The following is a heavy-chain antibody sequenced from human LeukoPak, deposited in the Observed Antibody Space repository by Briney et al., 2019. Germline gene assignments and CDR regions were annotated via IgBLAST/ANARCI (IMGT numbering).Heavy chain of an antibody. CDR3: AKEYFDILTGYLDY. D-gene: IGHD3-9*01. J-gene: IGHJ4*02. CDR1: GFTFSSYG. V-gene: IGHV3-30*18. CDR2: ISYDGSNK. Sequence: PGGSLRLSCAASGFTFSSYGMHWVRQAPGKGLEWVVVISYDGSNKYYADSVKGRFIISRDNSKNTLYLQMNSLRAEDTAVYYCAKEYFDILTGYLDYCGQGTLVTVSS.